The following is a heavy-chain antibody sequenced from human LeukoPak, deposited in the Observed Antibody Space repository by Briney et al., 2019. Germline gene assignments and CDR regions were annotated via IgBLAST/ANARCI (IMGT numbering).Heavy chain of an antibody. J-gene: IGHJ4*02. Sequence: PSETLSLTCSVSGGSISSFYWNWIRQPPGKGLEWIGYMSNSGSTNYNPSLKSRRTISVDTSKNHLSLRLSSVTAADTAVYYCARGNYDDSYAYGGDFDSWGQGTLVTVSS. CDR1: GGSISSFY. V-gene: IGHV4-59*01. D-gene: IGHD3-16*01. CDR2: MSNSGST. CDR3: ARGNYDDSYAYGGDFDS.